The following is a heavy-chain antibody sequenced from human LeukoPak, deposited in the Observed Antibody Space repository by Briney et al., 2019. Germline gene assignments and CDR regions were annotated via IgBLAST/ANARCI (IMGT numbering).Heavy chain of an antibody. CDR3: AKGSREWELLDAFDI. D-gene: IGHD1-26*01. CDR2: ISGSGGRT. J-gene: IGHJ3*02. Sequence: GGSLRLSCVASGFTFSSYGMSWVRQAPGKGLEWVSGISGSGGRTDYADSVKGRFTISRDNAKNTLYLQMNSLRAEDTAVYYCAKGSREWELLDAFDIWGQGTMVTVS. V-gene: IGHV3-23*01. CDR1: GFTFSSYG.